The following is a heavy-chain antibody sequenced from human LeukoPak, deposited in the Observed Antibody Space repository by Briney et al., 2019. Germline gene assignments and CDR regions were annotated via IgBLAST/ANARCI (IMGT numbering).Heavy chain of an antibody. J-gene: IGHJ5*02. Sequence: GASVKVSCEASGYTFTSYGISWVRQAPGQGLEWMGWISDYNGNTNYAQKLQGRVTMTTDTSTSTAYMELSSLRSDDTAVYYCARDNCSGGSCYLRWFDPWGQGTLVTVSS. CDR1: GYTFTSYG. D-gene: IGHD2-15*01. CDR3: ARDNCSGGSCYLRWFDP. V-gene: IGHV1-18*01. CDR2: ISDYNGNT.